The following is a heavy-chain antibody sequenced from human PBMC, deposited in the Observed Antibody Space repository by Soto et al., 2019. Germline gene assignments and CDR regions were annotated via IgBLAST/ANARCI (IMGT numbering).Heavy chain of an antibody. Sequence: QVQLVESGGGVVQPGRSLRLSCAASGFTFSSYGMHWVRQAPGKGLEWVAVIWYDGSNKDYADSVKGRFTISRDNSKNTLYLQINSLRAEDTAVYYCASTSSSWYGGIDYWGQGTLVTVSS. D-gene: IGHD6-13*01. CDR1: GFTFSSYG. J-gene: IGHJ4*02. CDR3: ASTSSSWYGGIDY. V-gene: IGHV3-33*01. CDR2: IWYDGSNK.